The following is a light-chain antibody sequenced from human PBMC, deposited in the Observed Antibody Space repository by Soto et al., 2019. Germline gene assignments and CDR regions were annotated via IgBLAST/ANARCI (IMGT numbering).Light chain of an antibody. Sequence: EIVMTQSPATLSVSPGERATLSCRASQSVSSNLAWYQQKPDQAPRLLIYGASTRATGFPARFSGSGSGTDFTLTISSLQSEDFAVYYCQQHNKWPLTFGGGTKVEI. V-gene: IGKV3-15*01. CDR1: QSVSSN. CDR3: QQHNKWPLT. CDR2: GAS. J-gene: IGKJ4*01.